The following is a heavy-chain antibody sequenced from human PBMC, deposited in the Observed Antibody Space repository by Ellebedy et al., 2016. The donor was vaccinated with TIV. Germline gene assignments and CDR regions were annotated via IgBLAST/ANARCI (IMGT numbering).Heavy chain of an antibody. Sequence: PGGSLRLSCAASGFSFSDHYMSWIRQAPGKGLEWISFISTSSSHTNYADSVKGRFTISRDNARNSLYLQMNSLRAEDTAVYYCATLRFNWNYFDSWGQGTLVTVSS. CDR1: GFSFSDHY. V-gene: IGHV3-11*06. D-gene: IGHD1-20*01. J-gene: IGHJ4*02. CDR2: ISTSSSHT. CDR3: ATLRFNWNYFDS.